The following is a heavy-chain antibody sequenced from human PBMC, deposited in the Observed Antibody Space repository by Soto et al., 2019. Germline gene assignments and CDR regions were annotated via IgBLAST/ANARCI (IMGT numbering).Heavy chain of an antibody. CDR3: ARDGELRTYRARYYFDY. V-gene: IGHV1-46*01. Sequence: GASVKVSFKASGYTFTSYYMHWLRQAPGQGREWMGIINPSGGSTSYAQKFQGRVTMTRDTSTSTVYMELSSLRSEDTAVYYCARDGELRTYRARYYFDYWGQGTLVTVSS. CDR2: INPSGGST. D-gene: IGHD1-26*01. J-gene: IGHJ4*02. CDR1: GYTFTSYY.